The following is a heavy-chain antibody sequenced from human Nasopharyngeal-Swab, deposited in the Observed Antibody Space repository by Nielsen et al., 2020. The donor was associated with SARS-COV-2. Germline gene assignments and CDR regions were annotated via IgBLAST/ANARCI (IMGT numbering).Heavy chain of an antibody. V-gene: IGHV3-23*01. CDR1: GFTFDDYA. D-gene: IGHD5-12*01. CDR2: ISGSDHTT. Sequence: GRSLRLSCAASGFTFDDYAMHWVRQAPGKGLEWVSVISGSDHTTYYADSVKGRFTISRDNSKNTVNLQMNSLRVEDTAIYYCAKDRDSGDDSDDYYHYYGMDVWGQGTTVTVFS. CDR3: AKDRDSGDDSDDYYHYYGMDV. J-gene: IGHJ6*02.